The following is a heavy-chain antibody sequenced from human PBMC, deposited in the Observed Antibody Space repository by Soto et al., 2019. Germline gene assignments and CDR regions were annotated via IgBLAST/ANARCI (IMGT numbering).Heavy chain of an antibody. J-gene: IGHJ4*02. CDR3: ARVKYDSSGYYFDY. D-gene: IGHD3-22*01. Sequence: SETLSLTCSVSGGSISGSYWSWIRQSPGKGLEWLGYVYYTGSTNYSPSLRSRVSISVDTSKNEFSLKLSSVTAADTAVYYCARVKYDSSGYYFDYWGQGTLVTVSS. CDR2: VYYTGST. CDR1: GGSISGSY. V-gene: IGHV4-59*01.